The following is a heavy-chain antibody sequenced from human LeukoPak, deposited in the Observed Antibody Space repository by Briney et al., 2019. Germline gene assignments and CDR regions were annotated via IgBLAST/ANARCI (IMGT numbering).Heavy chain of an antibody. CDR2: IYPGDSDT. CDR1: GYSFTSYW. V-gene: IGHV5-51*01. CDR3: ARHEPDCSRTSCLIDP. D-gene: IGHD2-2*01. Sequence: PGVSLQIYCQGSGYSFTSYWIGWVRPVPGKGLEWMGIIYPGDSDTIYSPSFQCQVTIPADESISTAYLQWSSLTASDTAMYYCARHEPDCSRTSCLIDPWGQGTLVTVSS. J-gene: IGHJ5*02.